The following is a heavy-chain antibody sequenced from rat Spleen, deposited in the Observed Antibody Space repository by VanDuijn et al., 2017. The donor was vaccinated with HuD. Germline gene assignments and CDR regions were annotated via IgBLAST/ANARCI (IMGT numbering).Heavy chain of an antibody. D-gene: IGHD1-6*01. V-gene: IGHV5-20*01. CDR1: GFTFSNYD. J-gene: IGHJ2*01. Sequence: EVQLVESGGGLVQPGRSLKLSCAVSGFTFSNYDMAWVRQAPTRGLEWVASINYDGTSTYYRDSVKGRFSISRDNAKSSLYLQMDSLRSEDTATYYCTRDRILRSTGFDYWGQGVMVTVSS. CDR2: INYDGTST. CDR3: TRDRILRSTGFDY.